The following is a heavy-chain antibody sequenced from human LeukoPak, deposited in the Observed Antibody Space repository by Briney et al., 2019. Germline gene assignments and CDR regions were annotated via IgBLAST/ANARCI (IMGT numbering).Heavy chain of an antibody. CDR1: GFTLSNYW. V-gene: IGHV3-74*01. J-gene: IGHJ4*02. CDR2: ISSDGRST. D-gene: IGHD2-15*01. CDR3: ARDIRPVVVAATFDY. Sequence: GGSLRLSCTASGFTLSNYWMHWVRPDPEKGLVWVSRISSDGRSTDYADSVEGRFTISRDNAKNSLYLQMNSLRADDTALYYCARDIRPVVVAATFDYWGQGTLVTVSS.